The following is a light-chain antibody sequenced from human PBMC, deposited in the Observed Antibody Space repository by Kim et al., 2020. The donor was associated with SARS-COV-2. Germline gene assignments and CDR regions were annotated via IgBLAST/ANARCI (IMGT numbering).Light chain of an antibody. CDR1: QTIYSK. CDR3: QQYIRWPWT. Sequence: EIVMTQSPATLSVFPGERATLSCRAGQTIYSKLAWYQQVPGHSPRLLIYGASTRATGIPARFSGSESGTEFTLTISGLQSEDFAVYYCQQYIRWPWTFGQGTKVDIK. CDR2: GAS. V-gene: IGKV3-15*01. J-gene: IGKJ1*01.